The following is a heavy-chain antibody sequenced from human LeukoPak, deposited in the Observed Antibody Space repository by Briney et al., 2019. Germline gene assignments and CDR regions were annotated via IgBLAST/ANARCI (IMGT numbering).Heavy chain of an antibody. V-gene: IGHV3-9*01. CDR3: AKDIAAAGTSGGYMDV. D-gene: IGHD6-13*01. CDR2: INWNGGNI. Sequence: PGRSLRLSCAASGFTFDDYAMHWVRQAPGKGLEWVSGINWNGGNIGYADSVKGRFTISRDNAKNSLYLQMNSLRAEDTALYSCAKDIAAAGTSGGYMDVWGKGTTVTISS. J-gene: IGHJ6*03. CDR1: GFTFDDYA.